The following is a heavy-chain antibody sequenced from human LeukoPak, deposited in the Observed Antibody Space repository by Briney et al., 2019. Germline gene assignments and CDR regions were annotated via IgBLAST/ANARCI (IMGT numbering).Heavy chain of an antibody. CDR3: ARVVVGATTSGRIQIEYYYYMDV. V-gene: IGHV4-34*01. Sequence: SETLSLTCDVYGGSFSGYYWSWIRQPPEKGLEWIGEINHSGSTNYNPSLKSRVTISVDASKNQFSLKLSSVTAADTAVYYCARVVVGATTSGRIQIEYYYYMDVWGKGTTVTVSS. J-gene: IGHJ6*03. CDR2: INHSGST. D-gene: IGHD1-26*01. CDR1: GGSFSGYY.